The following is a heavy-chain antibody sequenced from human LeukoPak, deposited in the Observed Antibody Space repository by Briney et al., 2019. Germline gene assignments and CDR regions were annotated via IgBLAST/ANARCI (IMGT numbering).Heavy chain of an antibody. V-gene: IGHV1-69*06. CDR1: GGTFSSYA. D-gene: IGHD3-10*01. J-gene: IGHJ6*04. CDR3: ARDQGFGEFPPRYYYGMDV. Sequence: GASVKVSCKASGGTFSSYAISWVRQAPGQGLEWMGGIIPIFGTANYAQKFQGRVTITADKSTSTAYMELSSLRSEDTAVCYCARDQGFGEFPPRYYYGMDVWGKGTTVTVSS. CDR2: IIPIFGTA.